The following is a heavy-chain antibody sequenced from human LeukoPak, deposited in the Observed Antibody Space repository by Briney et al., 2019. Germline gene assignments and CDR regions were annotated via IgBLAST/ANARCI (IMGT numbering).Heavy chain of an antibody. J-gene: IGHJ2*01. CDR3: SRAASTVIDYWYFNL. D-gene: IGHD4-17*01. CDR1: GASISSYY. CDR2: IYYSGST. V-gene: IGHV4-59*08. Sequence: SETLSLTCTVSGASISSYYWSWMRQPPGKGLEWIGYIYYSGSTNYNPSLKSRVTISVDTSKNQFSLKLSSVTAADTAVYYWSRAASTVIDYWYFNLWGRGTLVTVSS.